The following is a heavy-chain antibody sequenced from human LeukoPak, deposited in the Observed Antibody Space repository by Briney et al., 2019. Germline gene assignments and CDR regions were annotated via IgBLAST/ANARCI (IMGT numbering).Heavy chain of an antibody. Sequence: GRSLRLSCAASGFTFSSYAMHWVRQAPGKGLEWVAVISYDGSNKYYADSVKGRFTISRDNSKNTLYLQMNSLRAEDTAVYYCARARYSSYFDYWGQGTLVTVSS. J-gene: IGHJ4*02. D-gene: IGHD4-11*01. CDR2: ISYDGSNK. V-gene: IGHV3-30-3*01. CDR3: ARARYSSYFDY. CDR1: GFTFSSYA.